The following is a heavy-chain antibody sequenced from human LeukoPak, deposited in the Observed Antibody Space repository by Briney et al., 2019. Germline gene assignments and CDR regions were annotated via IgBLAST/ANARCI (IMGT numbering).Heavy chain of an antibody. CDR3: ARGFNSYYYYYMDV. Sequence: SETLSLTCAVYGGSFSGYYWSWIRQPPGKGLECFGEINHSGSTNYNPSLKSRVTISVDTSKNQFSLKLSSVTAADTAVYYCARGFNSYYYYYMDVWGKGTTVTVSS. V-gene: IGHV4-34*01. J-gene: IGHJ6*03. CDR1: GGSFSGYY. CDR2: INHSGST.